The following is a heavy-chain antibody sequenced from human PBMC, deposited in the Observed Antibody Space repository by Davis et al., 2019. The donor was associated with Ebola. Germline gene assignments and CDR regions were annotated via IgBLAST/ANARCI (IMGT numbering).Heavy chain of an antibody. Sequence: GGSLRLSCAASGFTFSSYSMNWVRQAPGKGLEWVSYISSSSSTIYYADSVKGRFTISRDNAKNSLYLQMNSLRDEDTAVYYCARGVAAFYYYGMDVWGQGTTVTVSS. CDR2: ISSSSSTI. J-gene: IGHJ6*02. D-gene: IGHD6-13*01. CDR3: ARGVAAFYYYGMDV. CDR1: GFTFSSYS. V-gene: IGHV3-48*02.